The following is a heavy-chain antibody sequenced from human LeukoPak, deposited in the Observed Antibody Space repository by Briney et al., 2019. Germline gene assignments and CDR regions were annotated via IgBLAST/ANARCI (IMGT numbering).Heavy chain of an antibody. Sequence: SETPSLTCAVYGGSFSGYYWSWIRQPPGKGLEWIGEINHSGSTNYNPSLKSRVTISVDTSKNQFSLKLSSVTAADTAVYYCARGTYCSSTSCYLQYSFDYWGQGTLVTVSS. V-gene: IGHV4-34*01. CDR3: ARGTYCSSTSCYLQYSFDY. J-gene: IGHJ4*02. D-gene: IGHD2-2*01. CDR2: INHSGST. CDR1: GGSFSGYY.